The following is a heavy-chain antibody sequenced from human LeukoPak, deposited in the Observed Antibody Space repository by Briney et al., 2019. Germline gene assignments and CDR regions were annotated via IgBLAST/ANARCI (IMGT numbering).Heavy chain of an antibody. CDR2: ISGSGGST. CDR1: GFTFSSYA. D-gene: IGHD6-19*01. Sequence: PGGSLRLSCAASGFTFSSYAMSWVRQAPGKGLEWVSAISGSGGSTYYADSVKGRFTISRDNSKNTLYLQMNSLRAEDTAVYYCAKDHSSGWSYYSDYWGQGTLVTVSS. J-gene: IGHJ4*02. CDR3: AKDHSSGWSYYSDY. V-gene: IGHV3-23*01.